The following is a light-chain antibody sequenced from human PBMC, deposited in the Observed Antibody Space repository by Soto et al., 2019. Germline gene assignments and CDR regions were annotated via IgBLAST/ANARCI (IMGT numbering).Light chain of an antibody. J-gene: IGKJ5*01. Sequence: DIQLTQTPSTLSASVGDDATITCRASQTISRWLAWYQQKPGRAPKLLIYDASTLESGVPSRFSGSGSETEFTIPTSRLQPDDFATYFCHPRAFGQGTRLEIK. CDR3: HPRA. CDR2: DAS. CDR1: QTISRW. V-gene: IGKV1-5*01.